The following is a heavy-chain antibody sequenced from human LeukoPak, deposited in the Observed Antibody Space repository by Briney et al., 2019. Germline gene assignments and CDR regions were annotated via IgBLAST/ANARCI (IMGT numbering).Heavy chain of an antibody. CDR3: ARPRLAAAGWFDP. Sequence: ASVKVSCKASGYTFTGYYMHWVRQAPGQGLEWMGWINPNSGGTNYAQKFRGRVTMTRDTSISTAYMELSRLRSDDTAVYYCARPRLAAAGWFDPWGQGTLVTVSS. D-gene: IGHD6-13*01. CDR1: GYTFTGYY. CDR2: INPNSGGT. V-gene: IGHV1-2*02. J-gene: IGHJ5*02.